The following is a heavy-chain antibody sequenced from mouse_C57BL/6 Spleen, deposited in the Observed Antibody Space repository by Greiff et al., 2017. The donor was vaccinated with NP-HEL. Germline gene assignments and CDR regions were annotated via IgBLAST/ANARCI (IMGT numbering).Heavy chain of an antibody. CDR1: GFTFCSYA. D-gene: IGHD2-4*01. CDR3: TRDNNYDYDLFAY. V-gene: IGHV5-9-1*02. Sequence: EVKLMESGEGLVKPGGSLKLSCAASGFTFCSYAMSWVRQTPEKRLEWVAYISSGGDYIYYAATVKGRFTISRDNARNTLYLQMSSLKSEDTAMYYCTRDNNYDYDLFAYWGQGTLVTVSA. J-gene: IGHJ3*01. CDR2: ISSGGDYI.